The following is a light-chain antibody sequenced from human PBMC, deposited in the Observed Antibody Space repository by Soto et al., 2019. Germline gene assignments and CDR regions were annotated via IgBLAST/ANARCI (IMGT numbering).Light chain of an antibody. V-gene: IGKV1-5*03. CDR2: KAS. J-gene: IGKJ3*01. CDR3: QQSFT. Sequence: DIQMTQSPSTLSASVGDRVTITCRASQSISSWLAWYQQKPGKAPKLLINKASSLESGVPSRFSGSGSGTEFTLTISSLQPDDFATYYCQQSFTFGPGTKVDI. CDR1: QSISSW.